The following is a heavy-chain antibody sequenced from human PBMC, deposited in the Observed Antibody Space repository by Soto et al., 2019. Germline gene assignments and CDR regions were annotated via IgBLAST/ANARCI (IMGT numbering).Heavy chain of an antibody. D-gene: IGHD1-7*01. CDR1: GGSITTSYYY. J-gene: IGHJ4*02. Sequence: QLQLQESGPGLVKPSETLSLTCTVSGGSITTSYYYWGWIRQPPGKGLEWIGTINHSGSTYYNPSLKSRVAISADTSKNQFSLKLSYVNAADTAVYYCARRQVGTTEDQWGQGTLVTVSS. V-gene: IGHV4-39*01. CDR2: INHSGST. CDR3: ARRQVGTTEDQ.